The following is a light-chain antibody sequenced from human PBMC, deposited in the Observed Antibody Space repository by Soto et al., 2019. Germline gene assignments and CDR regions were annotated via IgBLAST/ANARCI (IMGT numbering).Light chain of an antibody. CDR1: QTVSITY. J-gene: IGKJ1*01. CDR2: GAS. CDR3: QHYGISLWT. V-gene: IGKV3-20*01. Sequence: VLTQSPGTLSLSPGESATLSCRASQTVSITYLTWYQQKPGQAPRLLIFGASSRATGIPDRFSGSGSGTDFTLTISRLEPEDFAVYYCQHYGISLWTFGQGTKVDIK.